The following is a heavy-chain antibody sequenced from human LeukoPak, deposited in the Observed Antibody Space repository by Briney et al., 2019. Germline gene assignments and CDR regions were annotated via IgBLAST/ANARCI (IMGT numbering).Heavy chain of an antibody. CDR3: ARAQYSGSCFDY. CDR2: IYYSGAT. CDR1: VGSISGYF. V-gene: IGHV4-59*13. D-gene: IGHD1-26*01. J-gene: IGHJ4*02. Sequence: PSETLSLTCTVSVGSISGYFWSWVRQAPGTGLEWIGHIYYSGATNYNPSLRSRITISVDTSKNQFSLKLRSVTAADTAVYYCARAQYSGSCFDYWGQGTLLTVSS.